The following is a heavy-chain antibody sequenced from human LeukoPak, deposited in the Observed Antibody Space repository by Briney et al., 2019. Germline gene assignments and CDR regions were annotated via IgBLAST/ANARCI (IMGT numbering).Heavy chain of an antibody. CDR1: GFTFSVYA. J-gene: IGHJ6*03. CDR2: ISGSGGST. CDR3: AKAPISYYHYYYMDV. V-gene: IGHV3-23*01. D-gene: IGHD2/OR15-2a*01. Sequence: GGSLRLSCAASGFTFSVYAMSWVRQAPGKGLEWVSGISGSGGSTYYADSVKGRFTISRDNSKNTLYVQMNSLRAEDTAVYYCAKAPISYYHYYYMDVWGKGTTVTISS.